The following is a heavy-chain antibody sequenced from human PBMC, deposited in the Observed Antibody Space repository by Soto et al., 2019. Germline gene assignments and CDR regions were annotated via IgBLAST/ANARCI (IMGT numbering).Heavy chain of an antibody. CDR1: GFIVSSSH. D-gene: IGHD1-1*01. J-gene: IGHJ4*02. Sequence: EVQLVESGGGLTQPGGSLRLSCVVSGFIVSSSHMIWVRQAPGKGLEGVSILYNHGKTNYVDSVKGRFTITRDNSKNTVYLQRNSLRVAATAVYYCARRNEAERHWGQGALVTVSS. V-gene: IGHV3-53*01. CDR3: ARRNEAERH. CDR2: LYNHGKT.